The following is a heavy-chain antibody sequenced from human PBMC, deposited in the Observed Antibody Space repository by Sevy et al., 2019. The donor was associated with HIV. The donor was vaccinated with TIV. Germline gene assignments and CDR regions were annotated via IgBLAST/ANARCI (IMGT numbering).Heavy chain of an antibody. CDR1: GGTFSNYA. Sequence: ASEKVSCKASGGTFSNYAISWVRQAPGQGLEWMAGFIPMFDTANSAQKFQGRVTLTADGSTSTAYMELSSLRSEDTAVYYCASSYYESSGYSPLYYYGMDVWGQGTTVTVSS. CDR2: FIPMFDTA. D-gene: IGHD3-22*01. J-gene: IGHJ6*02. CDR3: ASSYYESSGYSPLYYYGMDV. V-gene: IGHV1-69*13.